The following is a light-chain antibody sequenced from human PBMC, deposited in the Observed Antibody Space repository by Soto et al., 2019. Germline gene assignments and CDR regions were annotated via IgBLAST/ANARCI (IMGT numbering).Light chain of an antibody. CDR3: SSYTSSSTPHVV. CDR1: SSDVGGYNY. V-gene: IGLV2-14*01. Sequence: QSALTQPAPVSGSPGQSITISCTGTSSDVGGYNYVSWYQQHPGKAPKLMIYEVSNRPSGVSNRFSGSKSGNTASLTISGLQAEDEADYYCSSYTSSSTPHVVFGGGTQLTVL. J-gene: IGLJ2*01. CDR2: EVS.